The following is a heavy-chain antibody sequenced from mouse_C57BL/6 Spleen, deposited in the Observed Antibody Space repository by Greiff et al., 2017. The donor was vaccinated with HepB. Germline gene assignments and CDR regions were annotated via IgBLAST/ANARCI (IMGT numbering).Heavy chain of an antibody. CDR1: GFSLTSYG. CDR3: AKRGPYAMDY. Sequence: VKVVESGPGLVQPSQSLSITCTVSGFSLTSYGVHWVRQSPGKGLEWLGVIWRGGSTDYNAAFMSRLSITKDNSKSQVFFKMNSLQADDTAIYYCAKRGPYAMDYWGQGTSVTVSS. J-gene: IGHJ4*01. CDR2: IWRGGST. V-gene: IGHV2-5*01.